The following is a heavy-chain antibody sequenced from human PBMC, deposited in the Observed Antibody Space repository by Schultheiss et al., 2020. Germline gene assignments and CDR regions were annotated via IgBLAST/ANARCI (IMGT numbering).Heavy chain of an antibody. CDR2: IYHSGST. J-gene: IGHJ4*02. CDR1: GGSISSYS. D-gene: IGHD5-12*01. CDR3: ARVRVATIDY. V-gene: IGHV4-30-2*01. Sequence: SETLSLTCTVSGGSISSYSWSWIRQPPGKGLEWIGYIYHSGSTYYNPSLKSRVTISVDRSKNQFSLKLSSVTAADTAVYYCARVRVATIDYWGQGTLVTVSS.